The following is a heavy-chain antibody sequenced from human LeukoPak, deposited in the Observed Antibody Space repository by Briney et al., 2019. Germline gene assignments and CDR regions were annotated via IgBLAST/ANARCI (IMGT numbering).Heavy chain of an antibody. J-gene: IGHJ6*03. Sequence: SETLSLTCTVSGYSISSGYYWVWIRQTPGKGLEWIGSIYRSGSTNYNPSLKSRVTISVDTSKNQFSLKVSSVTAADTAVYYCARVGGAADPPPGIAVAGYYYYYYMDVWGKGTTVTISS. CDR1: GYSISSGYY. V-gene: IGHV4-38-2*02. CDR2: IYRSGST. D-gene: IGHD6-19*01. CDR3: ARVGGAADPPPGIAVAGYYYYYYMDV.